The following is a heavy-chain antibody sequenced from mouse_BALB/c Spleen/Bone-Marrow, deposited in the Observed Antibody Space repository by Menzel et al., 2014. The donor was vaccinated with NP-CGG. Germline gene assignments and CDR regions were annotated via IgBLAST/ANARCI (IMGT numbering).Heavy chain of an antibody. V-gene: IGHV1S22*01. Sequence: LKESGSELVRPGASVKLSCKASGYTFTSYWMHRVKQRPGQGLEWIGNIYPGSGSTNYDEKFKSKATLTVDTSSSTAYMQLSSLTSEDSAVYYCTQGYWGQGTTLTVSS. CDR1: GYTFTSYW. CDR3: TQGY. CDR2: IYPGSGST. J-gene: IGHJ2*01.